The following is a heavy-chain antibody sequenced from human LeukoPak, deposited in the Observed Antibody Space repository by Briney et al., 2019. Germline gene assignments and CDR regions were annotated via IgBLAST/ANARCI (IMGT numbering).Heavy chain of an antibody. CDR3: AKRRYCSSTSCYGGYYYYYGMDV. J-gene: IGHJ6*02. CDR1: GFTFSSYW. Sequence: GGSLRLSCAASGFTFSSYWMAWVRQAPGKGLEWVANIKPDGSEGYYVDSLKGRFTISRDNAENSLFLQMNSLRAEDTAVYYCAKRRYCSSTSCYGGYYYYYGMDVWGQGTTVTVSS. CDR2: IKPDGSEG. V-gene: IGHV3-7*05. D-gene: IGHD2-2*01.